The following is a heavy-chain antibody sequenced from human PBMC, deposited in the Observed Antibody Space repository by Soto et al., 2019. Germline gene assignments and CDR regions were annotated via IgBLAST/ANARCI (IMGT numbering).Heavy chain of an antibody. CDR2: IIPIFGTA. D-gene: IGHD6-13*01. Sequence: SVKVSCTASGGTFSSYAISWVRQAPGQGLEWMGGIIPIFGTANYAQKFQGRDTITADESTSTAYMELSSLRSEDTAVYYCALRDSSSWYNYYYGMDVWGQGTTVTVSS. J-gene: IGHJ6*02. CDR3: ALRDSSSWYNYYYGMDV. V-gene: IGHV1-69*13. CDR1: GGTFSSYA.